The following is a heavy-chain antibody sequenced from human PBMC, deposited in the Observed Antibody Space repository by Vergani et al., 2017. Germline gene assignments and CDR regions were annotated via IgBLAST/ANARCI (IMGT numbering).Heavy chain of an antibody. V-gene: IGHV3-7*03. CDR1: GFTFSSYW. CDR3: ARVSVEYDFWSGYYPDY. D-gene: IGHD3-3*01. Sequence: EVQLVESGGGLVQPGGSLRLSCAASGFTFSSYWMSWVRQAPGKGLEGVANIKQDGSEKYYVDSVKGRFTISRDNAKNSLYLQMNSLRAEDTAVYYCARVSVEYDFWSGYYPDYWGQGTLVTVSS. CDR2: IKQDGSEK. J-gene: IGHJ4*02.